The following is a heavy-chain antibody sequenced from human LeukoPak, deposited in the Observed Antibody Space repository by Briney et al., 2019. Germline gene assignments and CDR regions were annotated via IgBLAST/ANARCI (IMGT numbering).Heavy chain of an antibody. CDR3: ARDVIDYGDSGAYFDY. D-gene: IGHD4-17*01. CDR1: GFTFSSYS. Sequence: GGSLRLSCAASGFTFSSYSMNWVRQAPGKGLEWVSSISSSSYIYYADSVKGRFTISRDNAKNSLYLQMNSLRGEDTAVYYCARDVIDYGDSGAYFDYWGQGTLVTVSS. CDR2: ISSSSYI. J-gene: IGHJ4*02. V-gene: IGHV3-21*01.